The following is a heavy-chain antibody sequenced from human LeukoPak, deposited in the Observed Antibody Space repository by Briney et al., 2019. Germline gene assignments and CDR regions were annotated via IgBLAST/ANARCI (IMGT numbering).Heavy chain of an antibody. CDR3: ATDRNLEDCRSSSCYGVWAFNV. V-gene: IGHV1-69*05. CDR1: GGTFTNHT. J-gene: IGHJ3*01. Sequence: SVKVSCKASGGTFTNHTITWVRQASGQGLEWMGGTIPFLGAAHTAQKFQGRVTITTDESTDTAYLELSSLRSEDTAVYYCATDRNLEDCRSSSCYGVWAFNVWGQGTMVTVSS. CDR2: TIPFLGAA. D-gene: IGHD2-2*01.